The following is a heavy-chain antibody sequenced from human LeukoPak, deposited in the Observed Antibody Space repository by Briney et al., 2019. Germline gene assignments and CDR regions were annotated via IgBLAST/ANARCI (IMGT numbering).Heavy chain of an antibody. CDR3: ARSPTGAFDI. CDR2: MNPNSGKT. J-gene: IGHJ3*02. V-gene: IGHV1-8*01. CDR1: GYTFTSYD. Sequence: ASVKVSSKASGYTFTSYDINWVRQATGQGPEWMGWMNPNSGKTGYGQKFQGRVTMTWDTSISTAYMDLSSLRSEDTAVYYCARSPTGAFDIWGQGTMVTVSS. D-gene: IGHD7-27*01.